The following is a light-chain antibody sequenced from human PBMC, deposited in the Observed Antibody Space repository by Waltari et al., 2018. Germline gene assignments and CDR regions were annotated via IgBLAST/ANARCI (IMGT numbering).Light chain of an antibody. V-gene: IGLV3-9*01. CDR1: NIVGKN. CDR3: QVWDSSTAV. CDR2: RDK. Sequence: SYDLTQPLSVSVALGQTARITCGANNIVGKNVTWYQQKPGQAPLLVIYRDKNRPSRIPERFSGSNSENTATLTITGAQGADEADYYCQVWDSSTAVFGGGTQLTVL. J-gene: IGLJ7*01.